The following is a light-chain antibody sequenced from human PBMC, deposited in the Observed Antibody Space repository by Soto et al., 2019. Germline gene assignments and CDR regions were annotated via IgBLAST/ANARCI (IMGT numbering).Light chain of an antibody. CDR2: RNN. Sequence: QAVVTQPPSASGTPGQRVTISCSGSSSNIGSNYVYWYQQLPGTAPKLLIYRNNQRPSVVPDRFSGSKSGTSASLAISGLRSEDEADYYCAAWDDSLSGYVFGTGTKLTVL. CDR1: SSNIGSNY. V-gene: IGLV1-47*01. CDR3: AAWDDSLSGYV. J-gene: IGLJ1*01.